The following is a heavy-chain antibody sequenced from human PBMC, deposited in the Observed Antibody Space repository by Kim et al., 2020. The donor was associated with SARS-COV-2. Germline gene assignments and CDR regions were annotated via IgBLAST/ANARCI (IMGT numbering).Heavy chain of an antibody. J-gene: IGHJ6*02. V-gene: IGHV1-18*04. D-gene: IGHD3-10*01. CDR3: ARERRITMVRGVISPYYYYYGMDV. Sequence: ASVKVSCKASGYTFTSYGISWVRQAPGQGLEWMGWISAYNGNTNYAQKLQGRVTMTTDTSTSTAYMELRSLRSDDTAVYYCARERRITMVRGVISPYYYYYGMDVWGQGTTVTVSS. CDR1: GYTFTSYG. CDR2: ISAYNGNT.